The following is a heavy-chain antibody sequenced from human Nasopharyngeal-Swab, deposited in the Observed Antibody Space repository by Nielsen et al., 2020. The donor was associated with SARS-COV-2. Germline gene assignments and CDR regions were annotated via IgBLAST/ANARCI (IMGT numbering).Heavy chain of an antibody. CDR1: GGSISSGGYY. J-gene: IGHJ4*02. CDR3: ARGSNSGYDYIDY. CDR2: IYYSGST. D-gene: IGHD5-12*01. V-gene: IGHV4-31*03. Sequence: SETLSLTCTVSGGSISSGGYYWSWIRQHPGKGLEWIGYIYYSGSTYYNPSLKSRVTISVDTSKNQFSLKLSSVTAADTAVYYCARGSNSGYDYIDYWGQGTLVTVSS.